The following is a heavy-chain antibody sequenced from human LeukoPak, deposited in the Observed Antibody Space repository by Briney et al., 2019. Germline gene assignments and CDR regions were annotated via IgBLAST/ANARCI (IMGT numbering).Heavy chain of an antibody. CDR3: AGDRAVRGLKGYYFDY. CDR2: LYSSGST. Sequence: SETLSLTCTVSGDSTRSYYWSWIRQPAGKGLEWIGRLYSSGSTTYNPSLKSRVTMSMDTSKNQVSLKLTSVTAADTAVYYCAGDRAVRGLKGYYFDYWGQGIQVIVSS. D-gene: IGHD3-10*01. V-gene: IGHV4-4*07. J-gene: IGHJ4*02. CDR1: GDSTRSYY.